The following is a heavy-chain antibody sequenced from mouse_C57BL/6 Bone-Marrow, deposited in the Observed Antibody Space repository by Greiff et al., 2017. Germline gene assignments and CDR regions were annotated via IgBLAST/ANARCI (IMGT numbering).Heavy chain of an antibody. CDR3: ARSTMVKRFAY. Sequence: QVQLQQSGPGLVQPSQSLSITCTVSGFSLTSYGVHWVRQSPGKGLEWLGVIWSGGSTDYNAAFISRLSISKDNSKSQVFFKMNSLQADDTAIYYCARSTMVKRFAYWGQGTLVTVSA. CDR2: IWSGGST. V-gene: IGHV2-2*01. D-gene: IGHD2-1*01. J-gene: IGHJ3*01. CDR1: GFSLTSYG.